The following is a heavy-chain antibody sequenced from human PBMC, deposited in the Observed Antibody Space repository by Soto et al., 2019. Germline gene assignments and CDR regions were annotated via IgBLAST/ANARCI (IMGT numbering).Heavy chain of an antibody. CDR1: GFTVSSNY. D-gene: IGHD2-15*01. V-gene: IGHV3-66*01. Sequence: EVQLVESGGGLVQPGGSLRLSCAASGFTVSSNYMSWVRQAPGKGLEWVSVIYSGGSTYYADSVKGRFTISRDNSKNTLYLQMNSLRAEDTAVYYCARVGYCSGGSCYSLPTYWYFDLWGRGTLVTVSS. CDR2: IYSGGST. CDR3: ARVGYCSGGSCYSLPTYWYFDL. J-gene: IGHJ2*01.